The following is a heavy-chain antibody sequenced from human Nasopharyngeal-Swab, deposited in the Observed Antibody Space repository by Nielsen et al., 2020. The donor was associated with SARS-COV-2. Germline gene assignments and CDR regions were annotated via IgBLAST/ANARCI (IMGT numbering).Heavy chain of an antibody. V-gene: IGHV1-18*01. D-gene: IGHD1-26*01. CDR2: ISAYNGNT. Sequence: VKVSCKASGYTFTSYGISWVRQAPGQGLEWMGWISAYNGNTNYAQKLQGRVTMTTDTSTSTAYMELRSLRSDDTAVYYCTTVAGSYGRFDYWGQGTLVTVSS. J-gene: IGHJ4*02. CDR1: GYTFTSYG. CDR3: TTVAGSYGRFDY.